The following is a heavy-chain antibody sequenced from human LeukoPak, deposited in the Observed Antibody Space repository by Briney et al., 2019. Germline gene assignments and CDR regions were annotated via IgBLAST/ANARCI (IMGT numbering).Heavy chain of an antibody. CDR1: GYTFTGYY. J-gene: IGHJ6*03. D-gene: IGHD1-26*01. CDR3: ARAKSLSGSYTYYYYMDV. Sequence: ASVKVSCKASGYTFTGYYMHWVRQAPGQGLEWMGWINPNSGGTNYAQKFQGRVTMTRDTSISTAYMELSRLRSDDTAVYYCARAKSLSGSYTYYYYMDVWGKGTTVTVSS. CDR2: INPNSGGT. V-gene: IGHV1-2*02.